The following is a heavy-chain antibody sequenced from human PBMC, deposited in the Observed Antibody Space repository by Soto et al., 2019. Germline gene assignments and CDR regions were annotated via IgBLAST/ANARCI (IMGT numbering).Heavy chain of an antibody. CDR2: ISAYNGNT. CDR1: GYTFTSYG. V-gene: IGHV1-18*01. CDR3: ARDPLPHYYDSSGHGTDY. J-gene: IGHJ4*02. D-gene: IGHD3-22*01. Sequence: ASVKVSCKASGYTFTSYGISWVRQAPGQGLEWMGWISAYNGNTNYAQKLQGRVTMTTDTSTSTAYMELRSLRSDDTAVYYCARDPLPHYYDSSGHGTDYWGQGTLVTVSS.